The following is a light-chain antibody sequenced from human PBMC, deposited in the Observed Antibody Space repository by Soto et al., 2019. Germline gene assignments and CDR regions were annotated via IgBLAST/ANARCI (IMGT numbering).Light chain of an antibody. J-gene: IGKJ1*01. Sequence: DIQMTQSPSSLSASVGYRVTITCRASQGISNYLAWYQQKPGKVPKLLIYAASTLQSGVPSRFSGSGSGTDFTLTISRLQPEDVATYYCQKYNSAPRTFGQGTKVEIK. CDR3: QKYNSAPRT. V-gene: IGKV1-27*01. CDR2: AAS. CDR1: QGISNY.